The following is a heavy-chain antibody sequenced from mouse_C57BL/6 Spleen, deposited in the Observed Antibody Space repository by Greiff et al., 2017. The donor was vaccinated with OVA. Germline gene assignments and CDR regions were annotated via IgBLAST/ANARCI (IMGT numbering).Heavy chain of an antibody. CDR2: IDPSDSET. CDR3: ARAELGRFSFDY. J-gene: IGHJ2*01. D-gene: IGHD4-1*01. V-gene: IGHV1-52*01. CDR1: GYTFTSYW. Sequence: QVQLQQPGAELVRPGSSVKLSCKASGYTFTSYWMHWVKQRPIQGLEWIGNIDPSDSETHYNQKFKDKATLTVDKSSSTAYMQLSSLTSEDSAGYYCARAELGRFSFDYWGQGTTLTVSS.